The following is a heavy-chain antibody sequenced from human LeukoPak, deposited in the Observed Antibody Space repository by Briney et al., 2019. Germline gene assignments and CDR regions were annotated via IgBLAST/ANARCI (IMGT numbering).Heavy chain of an antibody. CDR1: GFTFSSYG. CDR2: IRYDGSNK. D-gene: IGHD5-12*01. Sequence: PGGSLRLSCAASGFTFSSYGMHWVRQAPGKGLEWMAFIRYDGSNKYYADSVKGRFTLSRDNSKNTLYLQMNSLRVEDTAVYYCAKDIVGWLRGFDYWGQGTLVTVSS. V-gene: IGHV3-30*02. CDR3: AKDIVGWLRGFDY. J-gene: IGHJ4*02.